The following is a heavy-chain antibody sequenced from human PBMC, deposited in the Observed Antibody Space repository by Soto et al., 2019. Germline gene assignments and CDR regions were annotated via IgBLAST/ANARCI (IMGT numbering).Heavy chain of an antibody. CDR1: GYTFTSYH. D-gene: IGHD6-6*01. Sequence: SSVKVSCKGSGYTFTSYHINWVRQATGQGLEWMGWMNPNSGNTGYAQTLQGRVTMTWDTSISTAYMELSSLRFEDTAMYYCARGHISSTKNWLDPWGQGTLVTVSS. J-gene: IGHJ5*02. V-gene: IGHV1-8*01. CDR2: MNPNSGNT. CDR3: ARGHISSTKNWLDP.